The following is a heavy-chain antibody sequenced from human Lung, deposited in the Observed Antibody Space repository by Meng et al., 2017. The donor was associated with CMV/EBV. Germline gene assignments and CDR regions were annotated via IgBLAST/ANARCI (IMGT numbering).Heavy chain of an antibody. D-gene: IGHD5-24*01. CDR2: IYPGDSDT. CDR1: GYSFTSYW. CDR3: ARRPMATTYWYFDL. Sequence: SXKGSGYSFTSYWIGWVRQMPGKGLECMGIIYPGDSDTRYSPSFQGQVTISADKSISTAYPQWSSLKASDTAMYYCARRPMATTYWYFDLWGRGTLVTVSS. V-gene: IGHV5-51*01. J-gene: IGHJ2*01.